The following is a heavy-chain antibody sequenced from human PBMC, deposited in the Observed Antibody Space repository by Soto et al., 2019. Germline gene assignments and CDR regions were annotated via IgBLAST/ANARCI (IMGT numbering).Heavy chain of an antibody. V-gene: IGHV3-33*01. CDR1: GFTFSSYG. CDR2: IWYDGSNK. D-gene: IGHD3-22*01. J-gene: IGHJ4*02. CDR3: ARDYDSSGYRDY. Sequence: QVQLVESGGGVVQPGRSLRLSCAASGFTFSSYGMHWVRQAPGKGLEWVAVIWYDGSNKYYADSVKGRFTISRDNSKNTLYLQMNSLRAEDTAVYYCARDYDSSGYRDYWGQGTLVTVSS.